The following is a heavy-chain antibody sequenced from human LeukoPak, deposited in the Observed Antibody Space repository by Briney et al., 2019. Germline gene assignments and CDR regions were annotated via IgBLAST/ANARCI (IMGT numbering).Heavy chain of an antibody. V-gene: IGHV3-23*01. CDR2: IGGSGGST. D-gene: IGHD4-17*01. CDR1: GFTFSSYA. Sequence: GSLRLSCAASGFTFSSYAISWVRQAPGKGLEWVSAIGGSGGSTYYADFVKGRFTISRDNSKNTLYLQMNSLRAEDTAVYYCAKDHYGDYYFDYWGQGTLVTVSS. J-gene: IGHJ4*02. CDR3: AKDHYGDYYFDY.